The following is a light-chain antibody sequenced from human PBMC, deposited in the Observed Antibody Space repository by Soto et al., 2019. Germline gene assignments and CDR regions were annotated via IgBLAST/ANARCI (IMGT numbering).Light chain of an antibody. CDR2: EVS. Sequence: QSALTQPPSASGSPGQSVTISCTGTSSDVGGYNYVSWYRQHPGKAPKLMIYEVSKRPSGVPDRFSGSKSGNTASLTVSGLQAEDEADYYRSSYAGTHVVFGGGTKLTVL. CDR1: SSDVGGYNY. CDR3: SSYAGTHVV. J-gene: IGLJ2*01. V-gene: IGLV2-8*01.